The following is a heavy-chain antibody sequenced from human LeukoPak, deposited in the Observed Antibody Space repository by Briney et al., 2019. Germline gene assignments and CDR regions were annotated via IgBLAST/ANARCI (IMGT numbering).Heavy chain of an antibody. Sequence: SETLSLTCTVSAASFISSSHHWGWIRQSPGKGLEWIGTVYYGRTTYYNPSLDGRVAISLDTSANHFSLQLKSVTAADTAVYYCVRHDGRGGATMGAFDSWGQGSLVTVSS. CDR3: VRHDGRGGATMGAFDS. CDR2: VYYGRTT. D-gene: IGHD5-12*01. J-gene: IGHJ5*01. V-gene: IGHV4-39*01. CDR1: AASFISSSHH.